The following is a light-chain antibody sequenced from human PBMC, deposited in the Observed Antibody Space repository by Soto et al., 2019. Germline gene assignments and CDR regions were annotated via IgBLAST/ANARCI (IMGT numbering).Light chain of an antibody. Sequence: QSVLTQPASVSGSPGQLITISCTGTTSDVGNYNYVSWYQQHPGKAPKLMIYEVSDRPSGVSNRFSGSKSGNTASLTISGLQGEDEADYYCSSYTSTNTLVFGTGTKLTVL. CDR3: SSYTSTNTLV. CDR2: EVS. CDR1: TSDVGNYNY. J-gene: IGLJ1*01. V-gene: IGLV2-14*01.